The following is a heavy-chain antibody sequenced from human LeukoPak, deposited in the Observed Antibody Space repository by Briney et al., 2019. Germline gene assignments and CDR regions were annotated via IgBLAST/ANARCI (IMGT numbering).Heavy chain of an antibody. CDR3: AKDFDLYGDYVAFDI. V-gene: IGHV3-23*01. D-gene: IGHD4-17*01. CDR2: ISDNGGRT. Sequence: GGTLRLSCATSGFTFSSYGMTWVRQAPGKGLEWVSAISDNGGRTFYADSVKGRFTISRDNSRNTLFLQMNSLRADDTAVYYCAKDFDLYGDYVAFDIWGQGTMVTVSS. J-gene: IGHJ3*02. CDR1: GFTFSSYG.